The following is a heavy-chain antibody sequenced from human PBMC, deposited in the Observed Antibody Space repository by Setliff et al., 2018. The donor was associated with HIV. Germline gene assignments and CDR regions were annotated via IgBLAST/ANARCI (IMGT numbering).Heavy chain of an antibody. D-gene: IGHD1-26*01. CDR1: GFTFSSYA. J-gene: IGHJ6*02. Sequence: GGSLRLSCAASGFTFSSYAMSWVRQAPGKGLEWVSAISGSGGNTYYADSVKGRFTISSDNAKNSLYLQMNSLRADATAVYFCARPTNIDTLYYGSQTFYMYYYGLDVWGQGTTVTVSS. V-gene: IGHV3-23*01. CDR3: ARPTNIDTLYYGSQTFYMYYYGLDV. CDR2: ISGSGGNT.